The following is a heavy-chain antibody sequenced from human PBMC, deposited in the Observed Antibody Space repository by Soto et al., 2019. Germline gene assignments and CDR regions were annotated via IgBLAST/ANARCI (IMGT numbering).Heavy chain of an antibody. CDR2: IYYSGST. D-gene: IGHD5-18*01. CDR1: GGSISSYY. J-gene: IGHJ6*03. CDR3: ARHVADVDTAMDNRLPPSYYYYMDV. Sequence: PSETLSLTCTVSGGSISSYYWSWIRQPPGKGLEWIGYIYYSGSTNYNPSLKSRVTISVDTSKNQFSLKLSSVTAADTAVYYCARHVADVDTAMDNRLPPSYYYYMDVWGKGTTVTVSS. V-gene: IGHV4-59*08.